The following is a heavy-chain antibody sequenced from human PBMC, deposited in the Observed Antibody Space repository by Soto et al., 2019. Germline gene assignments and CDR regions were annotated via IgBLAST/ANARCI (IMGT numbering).Heavy chain of an antibody. CDR2: IYYSGST. D-gene: IGHD2-2*02. CDR1: GGSISSYY. V-gene: IGHV4-59*01. Sequence: PSETLSLTCTVSGGSISSYYWSWIRQPPGKGLEWIGYIYYSGSTNYSPSLKSRVTISVDTSKNQFSLKLSSVTAADTAVYYCARGGYCSSTSCYTGYGMDVWGQGTTVTVSS. J-gene: IGHJ6*02. CDR3: ARGGYCSSTSCYTGYGMDV.